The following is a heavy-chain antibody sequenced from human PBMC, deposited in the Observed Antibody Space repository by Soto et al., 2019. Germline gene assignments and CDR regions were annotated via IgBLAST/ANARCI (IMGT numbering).Heavy chain of an antibody. V-gene: IGHV3-33*01. D-gene: IGHD6-13*01. CDR3: AREWGIAAAGTLYYYYGMDV. CDR2: IWYDGSNK. J-gene: IGHJ6*02. Sequence: GGSLRLSCAASGFTFSSYGMHWVRQAPGKGLEWVAVIWYDGSNKYYADSVKGRFTISRDNSKNTLYLQMNSLRAEDTAVYYCAREWGIAAAGTLYYYYGMDVWGQGTTVTVSS. CDR1: GFTFSSYG.